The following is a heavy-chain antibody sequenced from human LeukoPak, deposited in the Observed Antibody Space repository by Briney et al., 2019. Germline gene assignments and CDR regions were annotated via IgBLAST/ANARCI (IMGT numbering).Heavy chain of an antibody. Sequence: GGSLRLSCAASGFTFSSYDMHWVRQATGRGLEWVSAIGTAGDTYYPGSVKGRFTISRDNAKKSLYLQMNSLRAEDTAVYYCASAKWYYYDTSDYQTPDVRSGFDYWGQGTLVTVSS. CDR3: ASAKWYYYDTSDYQTPDVRSGFDY. J-gene: IGHJ4*02. CDR1: GFTFSSYD. D-gene: IGHD3-22*01. CDR2: IGTAGDT. V-gene: IGHV3-13*01.